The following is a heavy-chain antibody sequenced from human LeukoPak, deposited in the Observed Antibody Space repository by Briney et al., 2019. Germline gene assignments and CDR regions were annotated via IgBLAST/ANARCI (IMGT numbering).Heavy chain of an antibody. CDR1: GSTFSSYS. D-gene: IGHD6-13*01. CDR2: ISSSSSYI. J-gene: IGHJ5*02. Sequence: GGSLRLSCAASGSTFSSYSMNWVRQAPGKGLEWVSSISSSSSYIYYADSVKGRFTISRDNAKNSLYLQMNSLRAEDTAVYYCARDQRGAAGTGTFDPWGQGTLVTVSS. V-gene: IGHV3-21*01. CDR3: ARDQRGAAGTGTFDP.